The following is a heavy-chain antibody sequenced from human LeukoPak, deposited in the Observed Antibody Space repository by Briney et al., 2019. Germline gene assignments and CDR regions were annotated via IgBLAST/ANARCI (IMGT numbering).Heavy chain of an antibody. D-gene: IGHD3-10*01. V-gene: IGHV3-23*01. CDR3: ARPGPYGSGSFLH. CDR2: ISGSGGST. CDR1: GFTFSSYG. Sequence: GGTLRLSCAASGFTFSSYGMSWVRQAPGKGLEWVSAISGSGGSTYYADSVKGRFTISRDNAKNSLYLQMNSLRAEDTAVYYCARPGPYGSGSFLHWGQGTLVTVSS. J-gene: IGHJ4*02.